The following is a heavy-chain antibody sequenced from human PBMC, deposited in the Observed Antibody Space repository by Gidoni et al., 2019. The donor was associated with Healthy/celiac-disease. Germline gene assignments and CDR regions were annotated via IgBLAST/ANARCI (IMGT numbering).Heavy chain of an antibody. J-gene: IGHJ5*02. CDR3: TRKGLNYDYVWGSYRP. CDR2: IRSKAYGGTT. Sequence: EVQLVESGGGLVQPGRSLRLSCTASGFTFGDYAMSWFRQAPGKGLEWVGFIRSKAYGGTTEYAASVKGRFTISRDDSKSIAYLQMNSLKTEDTAVYYCTRKGLNYDYVWGSYRPWGQGTLVTVSS. V-gene: IGHV3-49*03. CDR1: GFTFGDYA. D-gene: IGHD3-16*02.